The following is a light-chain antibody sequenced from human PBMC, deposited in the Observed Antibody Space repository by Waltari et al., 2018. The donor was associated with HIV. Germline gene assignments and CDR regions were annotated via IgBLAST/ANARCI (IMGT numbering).Light chain of an antibody. J-gene: IGLJ2*01. CDR1: SSNIESNY. CDR2: RNN. CDR3: AAWDDSLRGV. Sequence: QSVLTQPPSASGTPGQRVTISCSGSSSNIESNYVYWYQQLPGTAPKLLIYRNNQRPSGVPDRFSGSKSGTSASLAISGLLSEDEAEYYCAAWDDSLRGVFGGGTKLTVL. V-gene: IGLV1-47*01.